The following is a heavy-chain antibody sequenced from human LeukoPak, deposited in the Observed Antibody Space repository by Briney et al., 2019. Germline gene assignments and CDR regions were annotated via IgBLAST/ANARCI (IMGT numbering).Heavy chain of an antibody. CDR2: IIPIFGTA. D-gene: IGHD5-12*01. J-gene: IGHJ4*02. Sequence: SVKVSCKAYGGTFSSYAISWVRQAPGQGLEWMGRIIPIFGTANYAQKFQGRVTITTDESTSTAYMELSSLRSEDTAVYYCARDLATPRDYWGQGTLVTVSS. CDR1: GGTFSSYA. CDR3: ARDLATPRDY. V-gene: IGHV1-69*05.